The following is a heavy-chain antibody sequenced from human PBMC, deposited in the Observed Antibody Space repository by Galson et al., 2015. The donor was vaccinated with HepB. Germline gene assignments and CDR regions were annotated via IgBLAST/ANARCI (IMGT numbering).Heavy chain of an antibody. V-gene: IGHV1-69*13. Sequence: SVTVSCKASGGTFSSYAISWVRQAPGQGLEWMGGIIPIFGTANYAQKFQGRVTITADESTSTAYMELSSLRSEDTAVYYCARSDIVVVPAAMPASFDYWGQGTLVTVSS. CDR1: GGTFSSYA. J-gene: IGHJ4*02. CDR2: IIPIFGTA. CDR3: ARSDIVVVPAAMPASFDY. D-gene: IGHD2-2*01.